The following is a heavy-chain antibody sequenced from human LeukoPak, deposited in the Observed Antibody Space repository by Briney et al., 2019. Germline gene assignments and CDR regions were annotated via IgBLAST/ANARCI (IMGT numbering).Heavy chain of an antibody. D-gene: IGHD3-10*01. Sequence: PSETLSLTCTLSGGSISSYYWSWIRQPPGKELEWIGYIYYSGSTNYNPSLKSRVTISVDTSKNQFSLKLSSVTAADTAVYYCVRLGYASGNVWGQGTTVTVSS. CDR2: IYYSGST. CDR3: VRLGYASGNV. J-gene: IGHJ6*02. CDR1: GGSISSYY. V-gene: IGHV4-59*08.